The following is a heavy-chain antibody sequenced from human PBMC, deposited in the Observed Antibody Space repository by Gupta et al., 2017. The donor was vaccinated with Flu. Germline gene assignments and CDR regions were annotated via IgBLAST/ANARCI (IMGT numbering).Heavy chain of an antibody. V-gene: IGHV1-69*01. D-gene: IGHD3-10*01. Sequence: QVHLVQSGAEVRRAGSPVKVSCKATGGTFACIIWLRQAPGQRLQWVGGIVPSVNRATYAERFEGRVKITADESTSTAYMELTSLMSEDTAMYYCARGIREHIDWFDPWGQGTLVTVSS. CDR3: ARGIREHIDWFDP. J-gene: IGHJ5*02. CDR2: IVPSVNRA. CDR1: GGTFAC.